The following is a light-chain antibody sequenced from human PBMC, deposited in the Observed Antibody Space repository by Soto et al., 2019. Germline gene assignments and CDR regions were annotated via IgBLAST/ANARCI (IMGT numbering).Light chain of an antibody. CDR3: LQDYNYPRT. CDR1: QSISTY. J-gene: IGKJ1*01. Sequence: MTQSPATLSVSPGERVTLTWRASQSISTYLNWYQQKPGKAPKLLIYAASSLQSGVPSRFSGSGSGTDFTLTVSSLQPEDFATYYCLQDYNYPRTFGQGTKVDIK. V-gene: IGKV1-6*01. CDR2: AAS.